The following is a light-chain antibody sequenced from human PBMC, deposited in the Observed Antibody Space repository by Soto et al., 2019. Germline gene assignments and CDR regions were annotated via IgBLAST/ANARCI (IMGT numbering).Light chain of an antibody. V-gene: IGLV2-14*01. CDR1: STDIGDYNY. J-gene: IGLJ1*01. CDR3: SSFTTPTSLGL. Sequence: QSVLTQPASVSGALGQAITISCTGGSTDIGDYNYVSWYQQHPDTAPKLIIYEVSHRPSGVSHRFSGSKSGNTASLTISGLQAEDEAEYHCSSFTTPTSLGLFGTGTQLTVL. CDR2: EVS.